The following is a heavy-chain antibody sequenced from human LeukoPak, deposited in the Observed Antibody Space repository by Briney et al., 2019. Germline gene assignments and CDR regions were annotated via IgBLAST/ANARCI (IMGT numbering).Heavy chain of an antibody. D-gene: IGHD2-2*01. Sequence: GGSLRLSCAASGFTFDYYWMHWVRQAPGKGLMWVSRINTDGSNTHYADSVKGRFTISRDNAKNTLYLQMNGLRVEDTAVYYCARAGGPPTAMGFDPWGQGSLVSVST. V-gene: IGHV3-74*01. CDR1: GFTFDYYW. CDR3: ARAGGPPTAMGFDP. CDR2: INTDGSNT. J-gene: IGHJ5*02.